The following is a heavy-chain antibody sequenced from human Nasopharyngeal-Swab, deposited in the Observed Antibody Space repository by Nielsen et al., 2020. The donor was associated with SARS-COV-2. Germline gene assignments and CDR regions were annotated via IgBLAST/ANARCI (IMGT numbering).Heavy chain of an antibody. D-gene: IGHD1-7*01. J-gene: IGHJ4*02. V-gene: IGHV3-74*01. Sequence: GESLRLSCAASGFTFSTYWVHWVRQVPGVGLVWVSRINADGSTTDYADSVKGRFTISRDNAKNTLYLQMNSLRAEDTAVYYCARAGNYYFEYWGQGTLVTVSS. CDR2: INADGSTT. CDR3: ARAGNYYFEY. CDR1: GFTFSTYW.